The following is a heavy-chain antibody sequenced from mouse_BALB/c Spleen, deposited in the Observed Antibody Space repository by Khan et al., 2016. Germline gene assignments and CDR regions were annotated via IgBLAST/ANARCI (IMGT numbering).Heavy chain of an antibody. J-gene: IGHJ2*01. V-gene: IGHV4-2*02. CDR1: GFDFSRYW. CDR3: ASITTTGAIDY. Sequence: EVKLLESGGCLVQPGGSLNLSCAASGFDFSRYWMSWARQAPGKGQEWIGEINPGSSTINYTPYLKDKFIISREYAKNTLSLQTSQGRTENRARYYCASITTTGAIDYRGQGTTHTVSS. CDR2: INPGSSTI. D-gene: IGHD4-1*02.